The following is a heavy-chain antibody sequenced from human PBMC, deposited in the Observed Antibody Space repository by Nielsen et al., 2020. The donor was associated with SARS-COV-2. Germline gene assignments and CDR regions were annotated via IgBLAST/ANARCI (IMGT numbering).Heavy chain of an antibody. J-gene: IGHJ3*02. CDR1: GDSISSSTYY. D-gene: IGHD4-17*01. CDR3: ARERGGDYGEAFDI. Sequence: SETLSLTCTVSGDSISSSTYYWAWIRQPPGKGLEWIGNIYYSRGTSYNPSLKSRVTMSVDTSKSQFSLRLSSVTAADTAMYYCARERGGDYGEAFDIWGQGTMVTVSS. V-gene: IGHV4-39*02. CDR2: IYYSRGT.